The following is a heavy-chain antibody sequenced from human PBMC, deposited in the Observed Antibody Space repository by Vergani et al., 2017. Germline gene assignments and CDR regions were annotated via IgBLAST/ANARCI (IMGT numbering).Heavy chain of an antibody. J-gene: IGHJ6*02. V-gene: IGHV4-59*01. Sequence: QVQLQESGPGLVKPSETLSLTCTVSGGSISSYYWSWIRQPPGKGLEWIGYIYYSGSTNYNPSLKSRVTISVDTAKNQFSLRLSSVTAADTSVYYCASGCWGTVTTFFHSGMDVWGQGTTVTVSS. CDR3: ASGCWGTVTTFFHSGMDV. CDR1: GGSISSYY. D-gene: IGHD4-17*01. CDR2: IYYSGST.